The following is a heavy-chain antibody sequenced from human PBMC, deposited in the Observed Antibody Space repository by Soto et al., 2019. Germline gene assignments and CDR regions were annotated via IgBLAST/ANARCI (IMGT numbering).Heavy chain of an antibody. CDR1: GFTFSSYW. CDR3: ARGAYDYGSGSSPADY. Sequence: GGSLRLSCAASGFTFSSYWMHWVRQAPGKGLVWVSRINSDGSSTSYADSVKGRFTISRDNAKNTLYLQMNSLRAEDTAVYYCARGAYDYGSGSSPADYWGQGTLVTVSS. J-gene: IGHJ4*02. D-gene: IGHD3-10*01. CDR2: INSDGSST. V-gene: IGHV3-74*01.